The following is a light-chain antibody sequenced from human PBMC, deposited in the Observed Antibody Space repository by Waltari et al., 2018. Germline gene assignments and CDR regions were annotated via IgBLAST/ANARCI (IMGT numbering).Light chain of an antibody. Sequence: DIVMTQSPDSLAVSLGERATINCKSSQSLLYDIDNKDYLAWYQQKPGQPPKLLIHWASTRESGVPDLFSGSGSGTDFTLTISSLQADDVAVYYCQQYLRAPRTFAQGTGLEIK. J-gene: IGKJ2*02. CDR1: QSLLYDIDNKDY. CDR3: QQYLRAPRT. CDR2: WAS. V-gene: IGKV4-1*01.